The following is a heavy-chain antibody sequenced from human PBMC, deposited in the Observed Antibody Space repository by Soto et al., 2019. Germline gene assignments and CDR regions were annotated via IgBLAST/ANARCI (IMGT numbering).Heavy chain of an antibody. V-gene: IGHV1-2*02. Sequence: ASVKVSCKASEYTFTGYYIHWVRQAPGQGPEWMGWINPNSGGTKYGQKFQGRVTMTRDTSISTAYMELNSLRSDDTAVYFCAKTASPTTCYNCYYYGLDVWGQGTTVTVSS. CDR2: INPNSGGT. D-gene: IGHD2-2*02. CDR3: AKTASPTTCYNCYYYGLDV. J-gene: IGHJ6*02. CDR1: EYTFTGYY.